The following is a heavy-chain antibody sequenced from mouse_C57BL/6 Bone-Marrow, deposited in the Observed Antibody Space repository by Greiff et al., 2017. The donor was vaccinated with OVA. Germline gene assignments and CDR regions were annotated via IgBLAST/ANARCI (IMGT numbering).Heavy chain of an antibody. CDR1: GYAFSGYW. J-gene: IGHJ3*01. D-gene: IGHD3-2*02. CDR2: IYPGDGDT. V-gene: IGHV1-80*01. Sequence: QVQLKQSGAELVKPGASVKISCKASGYAFSGYWMNWVKQRPGKGLEWIGQIYPGDGDTNYNGKFKGKATLTADKSSSTAYMQLSSLTSEDSAVYFCARTAQATAWFAYWGQGTLVTVSA. CDR3: ARTAQATAWFAY.